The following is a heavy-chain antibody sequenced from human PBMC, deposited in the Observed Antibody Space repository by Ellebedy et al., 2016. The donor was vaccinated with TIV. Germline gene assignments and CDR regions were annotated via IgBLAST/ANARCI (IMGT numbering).Heavy chain of an antibody. CDR1: GFTFSSYW. CDR2: IDSDGST. Sequence: GESLKISCAASGFTFSSYWMHWVRQAPGKGLVWVSRIDSDGSTNYADSVKGRFTISRDNAKNTLYLQMNSLRAEDTAVYYCVSLTGATTDLAFDLWGQGTMVTVSS. J-gene: IGHJ3*01. CDR3: VSLTGATTDLAFDL. V-gene: IGHV3-74*01. D-gene: IGHD1-20*01.